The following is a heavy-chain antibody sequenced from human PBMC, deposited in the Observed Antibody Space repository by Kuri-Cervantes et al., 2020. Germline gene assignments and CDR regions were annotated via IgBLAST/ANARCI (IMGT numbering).Heavy chain of an antibody. Sequence: GGSLRLSCAASGFTVSSNYMSWVRQGPGKGLEWVSVIYSGGSTYYADSVKGRFTISRDNSKNTLYLQMNSLRAEDTAVYYCARDIAATRYYYYGMDVWGQGTTVTVSS. CDR2: IYSGGST. J-gene: IGHJ6*02. D-gene: IGHD6-13*01. CDR1: GFTVSSNY. V-gene: IGHV3-53*01. CDR3: ARDIAATRYYYYGMDV.